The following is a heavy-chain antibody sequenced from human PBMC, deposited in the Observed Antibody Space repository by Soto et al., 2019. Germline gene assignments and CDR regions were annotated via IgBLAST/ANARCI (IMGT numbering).Heavy chain of an antibody. CDR3: AKGPEWSRDSSGYSDY. D-gene: IGHD3-22*01. CDR2: INSGGTT. Sequence: EVQLLESGGGLVQPGGSLRLSCAASGFTFSSYAINWVRQAPGKGLEWVSAINSGGTTYYADSVKGRFTISRDNSKNTLYLQMNSLRVEDTAVYYCAKGPEWSRDSSGYSDYWGQGTLVTVSS. CDR1: GFTFSSYA. V-gene: IGHV3-23*01. J-gene: IGHJ4*02.